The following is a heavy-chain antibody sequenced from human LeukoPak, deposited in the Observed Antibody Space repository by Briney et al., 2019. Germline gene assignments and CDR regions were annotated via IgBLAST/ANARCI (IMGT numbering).Heavy chain of an antibody. D-gene: IGHD6-13*01. CDR1: GFTFSSYA. V-gene: IGHV3-23*01. J-gene: IGHJ5*01. CDR2: VSGSGGST. Sequence: GESLRLSCEVSGFTFSSYAMNWARQAPGKGLEWVSCVSGSGGSTYYAASVKGRFTISRDNSKNTLYLQMNSLRVEDTAVYYCAKATSPVHSRNWFDSWGQGTLVTVSS. CDR3: AKATSPVHSRNWFDS.